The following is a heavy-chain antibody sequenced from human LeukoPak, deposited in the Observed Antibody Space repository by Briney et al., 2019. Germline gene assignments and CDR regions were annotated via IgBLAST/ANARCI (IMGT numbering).Heavy chain of an antibody. CDR1: GFTFSSYA. J-gene: IGHJ5*02. CDR2: ISGSGGST. D-gene: IGHD6-19*01. CDR3: AKGGGWSWDHNWFDP. V-gene: IGHV3-23*01. Sequence: GGSLRPSCAASGFTFSSYAMSWVRQAAGKGLEWVSAISGSGGSTYYADSVKGRFTISRDNSKNTLYLQMNSLRAEDTAVYYCAKGGGWSWDHNWFDPWGQGTLVTVSS.